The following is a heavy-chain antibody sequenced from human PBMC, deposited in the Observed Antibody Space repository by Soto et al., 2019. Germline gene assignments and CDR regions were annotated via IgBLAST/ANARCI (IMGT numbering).Heavy chain of an antibody. V-gene: IGHV3-15*01. D-gene: IGHD3-16*02. CDR1: GFTFSNAW. CDR2: IKSKTDGGTT. CDR3: TTGLYDYIWGSYRLEDY. J-gene: IGHJ4*02. Sequence: GGSLRLSCAASGFTFSNAWMSWVRQAPGKGLEWVGRIKSKTDGGTTDYAAPVKGRFTISRDDSKNTLYLQMNSLKTEDTAVYYCTTGLYDYIWGSYRLEDYWGQGTLVTVSS.